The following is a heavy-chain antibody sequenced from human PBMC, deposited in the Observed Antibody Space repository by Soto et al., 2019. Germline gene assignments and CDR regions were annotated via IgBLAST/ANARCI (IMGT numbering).Heavy chain of an antibody. Sequence: QVQLVESGGGVVQPGRSLRLSCAASGFTFSSYGMHWVRQAPGKGLEWVAVIWYDGSNKYYADSVKGRFTISRDNSKNTLYQQMNSLRAEDTAVYYCAREGTYCSGGSCYPHFDYWGQGTLVTVSS. J-gene: IGHJ4*02. CDR3: AREGTYCSGGSCYPHFDY. CDR1: GFTFSSYG. CDR2: IWYDGSNK. V-gene: IGHV3-33*01. D-gene: IGHD2-15*01.